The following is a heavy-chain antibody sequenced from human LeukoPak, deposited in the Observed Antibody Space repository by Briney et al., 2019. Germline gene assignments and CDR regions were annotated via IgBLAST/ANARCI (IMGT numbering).Heavy chain of an antibody. CDR3: ARHVSSSRVAFDI. V-gene: IGHV5-51*01. CDR2: FNPGDSDI. J-gene: IGHJ3*02. Sequence: GESLKISCVVYGYSFTTYWLGWVRQMPGRGLEWMGTFNPGDSDIRYSPSFQGQVTISADKSISTAYLQWSSLKASDTAMYYCARHVSSSRVAFDIWGQGTMVTVSS. CDR1: GYSFTTYW. D-gene: IGHD2-2*01.